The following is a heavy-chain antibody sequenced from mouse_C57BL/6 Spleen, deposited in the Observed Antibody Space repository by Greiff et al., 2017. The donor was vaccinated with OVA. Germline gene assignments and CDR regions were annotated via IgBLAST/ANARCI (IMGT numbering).Heavy chain of an antibody. CDR1: GYTFTSYR. V-gene: IGHV1-64*01. CDR3: AREVSVDCGY. Sequence: QVQLQQPGAELVKPGASVKLSCKASGYTFTSYRMHWVKQRPGQGLEWIGMIHPNSGSTNYNEKFKSKATLTVDKSSSTAYMQLSSLTSEDSAVYYCAREVSVDCGYWGKGTTLTVSS. D-gene: IGHD2-13*01. J-gene: IGHJ2*01. CDR2: IHPNSGST.